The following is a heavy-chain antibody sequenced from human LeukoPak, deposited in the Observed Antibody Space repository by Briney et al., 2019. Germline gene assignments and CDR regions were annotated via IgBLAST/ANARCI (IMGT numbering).Heavy chain of an antibody. CDR2: ISGSGGNT. V-gene: IGHV3-23*01. CDR1: GFTFNTYA. J-gene: IGHJ6*02. D-gene: IGHD3-16*01. CDR3: ARLQFYYGMDV. Sequence: GGSLRLSCAASGFTFNTYAMTWVRQAPGKGLEWVSAISGSGGNTYYADSVKGRFTIFRDNSKNTLYLQMNSLRAEDTAVYYCARLQFYYGMDVWGQGTTVTVSS.